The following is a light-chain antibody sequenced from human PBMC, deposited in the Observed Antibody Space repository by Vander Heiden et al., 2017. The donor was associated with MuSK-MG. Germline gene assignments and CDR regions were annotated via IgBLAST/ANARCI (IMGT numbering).Light chain of an antibody. Sequence: DIQMTQSPSPLSASVGHTVTITCQACQDSGISVKWYQQKAGKVPKLLIYDVSNLETGVPSRFSGSGSGKAFSVTISSLQAEDVATYYCQQDNRVPYTFGQGTKLEIK. CDR2: DVS. CDR1: QDSGIS. V-gene: IGKV1-33*01. J-gene: IGKJ2*01. CDR3: QQDNRVPYT.